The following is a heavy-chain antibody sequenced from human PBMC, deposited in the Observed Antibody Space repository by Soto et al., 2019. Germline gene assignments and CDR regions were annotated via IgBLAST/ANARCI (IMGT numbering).Heavy chain of an antibody. J-gene: IGHJ6*02. V-gene: IGHV5-51*01. D-gene: IGHD3-10*01. CDR2: IYPGDSDT. CDR3: ARHIINFQYYHYDIDC. CDR1: GYTFTDYW. Sequence: GASLKISCKGSGYTFTDYWIGWVRQLPGKGLEWMGIIYPGDSDTRYSPSFQGHVTITVDKSTSTAYLPWNTLKASDTAMYYCARHIINFQYYHYDIDCPGQGTTVTVFS.